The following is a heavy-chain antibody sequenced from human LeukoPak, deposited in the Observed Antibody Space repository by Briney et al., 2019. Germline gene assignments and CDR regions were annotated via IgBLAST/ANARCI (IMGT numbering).Heavy chain of an antibody. CDR3: ARDAAYSSYVFGYYYYYMDV. D-gene: IGHD4-11*01. Sequence: ASVKVSCKASGYTFTSYGISWVRQAPGQGLEWMGWISAYNGNTNYAQKLQGRVTMTTDTSTSTAYMELRSLRSDDTAVYYCARDAAYSSYVFGYYYYYMDVWGKGTTVTVSS. CDR1: GYTFTSYG. V-gene: IGHV1-18*01. CDR2: ISAYNGNT. J-gene: IGHJ6*03.